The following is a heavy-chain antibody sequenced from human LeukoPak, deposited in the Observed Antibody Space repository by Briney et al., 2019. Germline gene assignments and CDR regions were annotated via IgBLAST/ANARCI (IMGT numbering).Heavy chain of an antibody. Sequence: SETLSLTCTVSGGSISSHYWSWIRQPPGKGLEWIGYIYYSGSTNYNPSLKSRVTISVDTSKNQFSLKLSSVTAADTAVYYRALTPNHLRWFDPWGQGTLVTVSS. D-gene: IGHD2-15*01. V-gene: IGHV4-59*11. CDR3: ALTPNHLRWFDP. J-gene: IGHJ5*02. CDR1: GGSISSHY. CDR2: IYYSGST.